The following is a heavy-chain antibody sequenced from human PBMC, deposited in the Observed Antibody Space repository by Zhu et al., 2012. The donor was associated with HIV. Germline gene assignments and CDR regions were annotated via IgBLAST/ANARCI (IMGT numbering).Heavy chain of an antibody. J-gene: IGHJ6*02. CDR2: VHHSGRT. CDR1: GESFNVYY. Sequence: QVQLQQWGTGLLKPSETLSLTCAVYGESFNVYYWSWIRQSPGKGLEWIGEVHHSGRTNYNPSLKSRVTISIDTSKRQFSLKMTSVTAAETAAYYCARRGDVAAVGSDYQRGISVWGQGTTVTVSS. D-gene: IGHD6-13*01. V-gene: IGHV4-34*01. CDR3: ARRGDVAAVGSDYQRGISV.